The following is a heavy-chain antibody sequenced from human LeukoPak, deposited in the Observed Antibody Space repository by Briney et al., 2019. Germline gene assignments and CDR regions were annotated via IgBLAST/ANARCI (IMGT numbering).Heavy chain of an antibody. D-gene: IGHD6-6*01. V-gene: IGHV3-30*18. J-gene: IGHJ5*02. CDR2: ISYDGSNK. Sequence: PGRSLRLSCAASGFSFTSYGMHWVRHAPGKGLEWVAVISYDGSNKYYADSVKGRFTISRDNSKNTLYLQMNSLRAEDTAVYYCAKWSSPIGFDPWGQGTLVTVSS. CDR1: GFSFTSYG. CDR3: AKWSSPIGFDP.